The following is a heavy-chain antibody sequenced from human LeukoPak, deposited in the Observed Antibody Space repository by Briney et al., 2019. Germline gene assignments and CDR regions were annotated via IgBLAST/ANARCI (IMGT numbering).Heavy chain of an antibody. D-gene: IGHD4-17*01. CDR1: GFTFSSYS. Sequence: PGGSLRLSCAASGFTFSSYSMNWVRQAPGKGLEWVSSISSSSSYIYYADSVKGRFTISRDNAKNSLYLQMDSLRAEDTAVYYCAREGTYGDYGIYYYYMDVWGKGTTVIVSS. CDR3: AREGTYGDYGIYYYYMDV. J-gene: IGHJ6*03. V-gene: IGHV3-21*01. CDR2: ISSSSSYI.